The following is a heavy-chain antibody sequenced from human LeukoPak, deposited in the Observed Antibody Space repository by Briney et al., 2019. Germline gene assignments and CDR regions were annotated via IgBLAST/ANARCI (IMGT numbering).Heavy chain of an antibody. J-gene: IGHJ4*02. CDR1: GYSISSGYY. Sequence: SETLSLTCAVSGYSISSGYYWGWIRQPPGKGLEWIGSIYHSGTTHYNPSLKSRVTISVDTSKNQLSLKLSSVTAADTAIYYCARVLGGSSPFDYWGQGTLVTVSS. CDR3: ARVLGGSSPFDY. D-gene: IGHD1-26*01. V-gene: IGHV4-38-2*01. CDR2: IYHSGTT.